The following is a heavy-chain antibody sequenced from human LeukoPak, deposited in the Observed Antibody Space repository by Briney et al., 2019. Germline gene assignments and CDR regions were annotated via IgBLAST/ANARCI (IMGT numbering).Heavy chain of an antibody. D-gene: IGHD5-24*01. V-gene: IGHV4-59*01. CDR1: GGSISSYY. Sequence: PSETLSLTCTVSGGSISSYYWSWIRQPPGKGLEWIGYIYYSGSTNYNPSLKSRVTISVDTSKNQFSLKLSSVTAADTAVYYCAVRDVEMAIFDCWGQGTLVTVSS. J-gene: IGHJ4*02. CDR3: AVRDVEMAIFDC. CDR2: IYYSGST.